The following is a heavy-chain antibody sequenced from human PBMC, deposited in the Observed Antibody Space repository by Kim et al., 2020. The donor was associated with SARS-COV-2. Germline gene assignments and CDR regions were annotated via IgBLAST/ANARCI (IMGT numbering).Heavy chain of an antibody. D-gene: IGHD3-22*01. V-gene: IGHV1-46*01. J-gene: IGHJ4*02. CDR3: AKGGGYYSFDY. CDR2: INPSGGST. CDR1: GYTFTSYS. Sequence: ASVKVSCKASGYTFTSYSMHWVRQAPGQGLEWMGIINPSGGSTSYAQNFQGRVTMTRDTSTSTVYMELSSLRSDDTAVYYCAKGGGYYSFDYWGQGALVTVSS.